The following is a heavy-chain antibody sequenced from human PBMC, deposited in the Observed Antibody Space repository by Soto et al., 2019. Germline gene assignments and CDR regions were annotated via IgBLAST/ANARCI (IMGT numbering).Heavy chain of an antibody. CDR1: GGSISSSSYY. J-gene: IGHJ5*02. V-gene: IGHV4-39*01. Sequence: SETLSLTCTVSGGSISSSSYYWGWIRQPPGKGLEWIGSIYYSGSTYYNPSLKSRVTISVDTSKNQFSLKLSSVTAADTAVYYCAGNSFGELLAWFDPWGQGTLVTVSS. D-gene: IGHD3-10*01. CDR3: AGNSFGELLAWFDP. CDR2: IYYSGST.